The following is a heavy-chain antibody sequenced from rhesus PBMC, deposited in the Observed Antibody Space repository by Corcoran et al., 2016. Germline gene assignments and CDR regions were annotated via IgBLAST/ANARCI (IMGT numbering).Heavy chain of an antibody. CDR3: ARDSNLYGLDS. V-gene: IGHV4-165*01. CDR1: GGSFSGDY. CDR2: ISGSSGST. D-gene: IGHD4-23*01. J-gene: IGHJ6*01. Sequence: QLQLQESGPGLVKPSETLSVTCAVSGGSFSGDYWGGIRQPPGKGLEWIGYISGSSGSTDYNPSLKSRVTISTDTSKNQFSLKLSSVTAADTAVYYCARDSNLYGLDSWGQGVVVTVSS.